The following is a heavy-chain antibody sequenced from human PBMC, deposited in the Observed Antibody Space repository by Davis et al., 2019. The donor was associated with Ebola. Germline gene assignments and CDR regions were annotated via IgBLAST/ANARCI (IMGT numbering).Heavy chain of an antibody. J-gene: IGHJ6*02. D-gene: IGHD3-3*01. CDR3: ARRQYYYFWSGYTSYYYYYGMDV. CDR1: GGSFSGYY. Sequence: GSLRLSCAVYGGSFSGYYWSWIRQPPGKGLEWIGEINHSGSTNYNPSLKSRVTISVDTSKNQFSLKLSSVTAADTAVYYCARRQYYYFWSGYTSYYYYYGMDVWGQGTTVTVSS. V-gene: IGHV4-34*01. CDR2: INHSGST.